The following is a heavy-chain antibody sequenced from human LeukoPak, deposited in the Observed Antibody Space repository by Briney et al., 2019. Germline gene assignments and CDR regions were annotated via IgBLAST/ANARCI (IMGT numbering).Heavy chain of an antibody. CDR2: FDPEDGET. D-gene: IGHD1-26*01. CDR3: ATDRRGLGATDY. CDR1: GYTLTELS. V-gene: IGHV1-24*01. J-gene: IGHJ4*02. Sequence: ASVKLSCKVSGYTLTELSMHWVRQAPGKGHEWMGGFDPEDGETIYAQKFQGRVTMTEDTSTDTAYMELSSLRSEDTAVYYCATDRRGLGATDYWGQGTLVTVSS.